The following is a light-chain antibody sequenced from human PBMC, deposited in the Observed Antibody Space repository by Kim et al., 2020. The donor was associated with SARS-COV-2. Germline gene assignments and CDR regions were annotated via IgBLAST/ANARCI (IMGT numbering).Light chain of an antibody. CDR1: ISNIGSNT. CDR2: SNN. Sequence: GKRVTISCSESISNIGSNTVNWYHQLPGTAPKFLLYSNNQRPSGVPDRFSGSKSGTSASLAISGLQSEDEADYYCAAWDDSLNGVVFGGGTQLTVL. CDR3: AAWDDSLNGVV. J-gene: IGLJ2*01. V-gene: IGLV1-44*01.